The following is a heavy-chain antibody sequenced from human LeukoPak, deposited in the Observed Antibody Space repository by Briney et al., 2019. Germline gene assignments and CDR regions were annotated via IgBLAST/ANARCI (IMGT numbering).Heavy chain of an antibody. D-gene: IGHD3-10*01. CDR3: AKDQGGGSVVGFGELFYHIYMDV. Sequence: GGSLKLSCAASGFTFSGSAMHWVRQASGKGLEWVGRIGSKANSYATAYAASVKGRFTISRDDSKNTAYLQMNSLRAEDTAVYYCAKDQGGGSVVGFGELFYHIYMDVWGKGTTVTISS. CDR1: GFTFSGSA. CDR2: IGSKANSYAT. J-gene: IGHJ6*03. V-gene: IGHV3-73*01.